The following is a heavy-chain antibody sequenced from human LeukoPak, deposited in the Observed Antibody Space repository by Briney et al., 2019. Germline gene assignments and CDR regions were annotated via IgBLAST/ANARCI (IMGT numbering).Heavy chain of an antibody. V-gene: IGHV3-74*01. CDR2: INSDGSTT. CDR3: TRGGVDH. J-gene: IGHJ4*02. CDR1: GFTFSTYN. D-gene: IGHD3-16*01. Sequence: GGSLRLSCAASGFTFSTYNMNWVRQAPGKGLVWVSRINSDGSTTTYADSVKGRFTISRDNAKNTLYLQMNGLRAEDTAVYYCTRGGVDHWGQGTLVTVSS.